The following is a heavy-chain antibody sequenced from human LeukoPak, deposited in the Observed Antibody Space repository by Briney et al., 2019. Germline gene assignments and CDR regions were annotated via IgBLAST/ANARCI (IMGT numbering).Heavy chain of an antibody. D-gene: IGHD3-10*01. CDR3: ARGDKKENLSGPSGYFNP. CDR2: INPNSGGT. J-gene: IGHJ5*02. CDR1: GYTFTSYG. Sequence: GASVKVSCKASGYTFTSYGISWVRQAPGQGLEWMGWINPNSGGTNFAPKFHGRVSMTRDTSLSTAYMELSSVRSDDTAVYYCARGDKKENLSGPSGYFNPWGQGSLVTVSS. V-gene: IGHV1-2*02.